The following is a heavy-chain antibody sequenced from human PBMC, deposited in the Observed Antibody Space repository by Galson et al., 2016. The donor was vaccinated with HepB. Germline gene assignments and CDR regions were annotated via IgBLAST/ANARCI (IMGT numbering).Heavy chain of an antibody. J-gene: IGHJ4*02. D-gene: IGHD3-22*01. Sequence: SLRLSCAASGFTFSNYAMSWVRQAPGKGLEWVSTISGSGGSTRYADSVKGRLTISRDNSKNTLYLQMNSLRAEDTALYHCTRDGTLRPLGYWGQGTLVTVSS. V-gene: IGHV3-23*01. CDR3: TRDGTLRPLGY. CDR2: ISGSGGST. CDR1: GFTFSNYA.